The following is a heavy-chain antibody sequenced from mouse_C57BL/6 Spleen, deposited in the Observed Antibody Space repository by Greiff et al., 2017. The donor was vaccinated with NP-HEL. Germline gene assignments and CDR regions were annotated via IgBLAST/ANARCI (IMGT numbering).Heavy chain of an antibody. D-gene: IGHD1-1*01. CDR2: INPNNGGT. V-gene: IGHV1-18*01. Sequence: EVQLQQSGPELVKPGASVKIPCKASGYTFTDYNMDWVKQSHGKSLEWIGDINPNNGGTIYNQKFKGKATLTVDKSSSTAYMELRSLTSEETAVYYCARAFYDGSRYWYFDVWGTGTTVTVSS. J-gene: IGHJ1*03. CDR1: GYTFTDYN. CDR3: ARAFYDGSRYWYFDV.